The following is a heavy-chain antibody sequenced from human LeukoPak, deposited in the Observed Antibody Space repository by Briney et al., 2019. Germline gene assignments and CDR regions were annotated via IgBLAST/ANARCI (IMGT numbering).Heavy chain of an antibody. D-gene: IGHD2-15*01. CDR3: AGRGHRYSRD. V-gene: IGHV4-4*09. CDR1: GDSVSSGY. Sequence: SETLSLTCTVSGDSVSSGYWTWIRQSPGKGLEWIGYISDSGITDYNPSLKSRRTISVDTPNNQFSLNLNSVTAADTAVYYCAGRGHRYSRDWGQGILVTVSS. J-gene: IGHJ1*01. CDR2: ISDSGIT.